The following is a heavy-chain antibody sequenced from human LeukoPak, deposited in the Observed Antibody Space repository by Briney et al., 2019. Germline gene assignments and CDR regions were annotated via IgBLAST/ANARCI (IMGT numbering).Heavy chain of an antibody. J-gene: IGHJ4*02. CDR2: ISTSSSTI. Sequence: GGSLRLSCAASGFTFSSYSMNWVRQAPGKGLEWVSYISTSSSTIFYADSVKGRFTISRDNAKNSLYLQMNSLRAEDTALYYCATTSSWYGSYWGQGTLVTVSS. D-gene: IGHD6-13*01. CDR1: GFTFSSYS. V-gene: IGHV3-48*01. CDR3: ATTSSWYGSY.